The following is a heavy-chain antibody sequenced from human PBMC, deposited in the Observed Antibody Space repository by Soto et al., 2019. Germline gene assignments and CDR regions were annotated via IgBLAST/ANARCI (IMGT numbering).Heavy chain of an antibody. CDR1: GFTFSNAW. J-gene: IGHJ4*02. Sequence: EVQLVESGGGLVKPGGSLRLSCAASGFTFSNAWMNWIRQAPGKGLEWVGRIKSKTDGGTTDYAAPVKGRFTISRDDSKNTLYLQMNSLKTEDTAVYYCTTAWGYDSSGCLFDYWGQGTLVTVSS. CDR2: IKSKTDGGTT. D-gene: IGHD3-22*01. V-gene: IGHV3-15*07. CDR3: TTAWGYDSSGCLFDY.